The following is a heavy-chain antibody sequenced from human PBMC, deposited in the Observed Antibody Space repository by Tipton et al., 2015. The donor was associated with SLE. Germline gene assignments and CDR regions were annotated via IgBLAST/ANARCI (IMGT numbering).Heavy chain of an antibody. V-gene: IGHV4-61*02. J-gene: IGHJ5*02. D-gene: IGHD6-19*01. CDR2: IYINGPS. CDR3: ARQKGGWFEDVA. Sequence: TLSLTCTVSGDSISGGDYYWTWIRQPAGKGLEWIGRIYINGPSNYNPSLRSRVTISVDMSKNQFSLKLSSATAADTAVYYCARQKGGWFEDVAWGLGAQVTVSS. CDR1: GDSISGGDYY.